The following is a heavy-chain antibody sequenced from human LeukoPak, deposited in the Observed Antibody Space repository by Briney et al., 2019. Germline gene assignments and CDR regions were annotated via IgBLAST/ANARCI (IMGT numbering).Heavy chain of an antibody. CDR3: ARAPMIVVVFPPRLDF. V-gene: IGHV1-2*02. J-gene: IGHJ4*02. CDR1: GYTFTGYY. CDR2: INPNSGGT. Sequence: ASVKVSCKTSGYTFTGYYMHWVRQAPGQGLEWMGWINPNSGGTNYAQKFQGRVTMTSDTSISTAYMELSSLRSDDTAMYYCARAPMIVVVFPPRLDFWGQGTLITVSS. D-gene: IGHD3-22*01.